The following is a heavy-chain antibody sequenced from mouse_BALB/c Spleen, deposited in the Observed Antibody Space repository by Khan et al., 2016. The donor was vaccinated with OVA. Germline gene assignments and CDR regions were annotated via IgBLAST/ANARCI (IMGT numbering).Heavy chain of an antibody. CDR3: VRDGAYHRNDGWFAY. CDR1: GYTFTSYT. V-gene: IGHV1-4*01. Sequence: KQSGAELARPGASVKMSCKASGYTFTSYTIHWIKERPGQGLEWIGYINPSNGYTNYNQKFRDKATLTTDKSSTTAYLQLSSLTSDDSAVYNCVRDGAYHRNDGWFAYWGQGTLVTVSA. D-gene: IGHD2-14*01. CDR2: INPSNGYT. J-gene: IGHJ3*01.